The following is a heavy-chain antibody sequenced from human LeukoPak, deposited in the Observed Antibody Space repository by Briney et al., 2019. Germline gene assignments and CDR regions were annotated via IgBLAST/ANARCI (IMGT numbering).Heavy chain of an antibody. J-gene: IGHJ4*02. CDR3: TPSLYDILTGSDY. D-gene: IGHD3-9*01. Sequence: GGSLKLSCAASGFTFSGSAIHWVRQSSGKGLEWVGHIDKKDNFYATTSAASVTGRFTISRDDSKNTAYLQMNSLKTEDTALYYCTPSLYDILTGSDYWGQGTLVTVSS. CDR1: GFTFSGSA. V-gene: IGHV3-73*01. CDR2: IDKKDNFYAT.